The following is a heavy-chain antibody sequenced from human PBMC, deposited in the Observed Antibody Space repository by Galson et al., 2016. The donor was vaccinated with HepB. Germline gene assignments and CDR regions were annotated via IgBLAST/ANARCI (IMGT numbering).Heavy chain of an antibody. CDR2: VSFDGTKK. J-gene: IGHJ4*02. D-gene: IGHD3-9*01. V-gene: IGHV3-30*09. Sequence: SLRLSCAASGFTFSSFAMHWVRQAPGKGLEWVAIVSFDGTKKFYVDSVKGRFAISRDNSKNTLYLQMDGLRFEDTAVYYCARLTGFKRYFDWSIDMSLDSWGQGTLVTVSS. CDR1: GFTFSSFA. CDR3: ARLTGFKRYFDWSIDMSLDS.